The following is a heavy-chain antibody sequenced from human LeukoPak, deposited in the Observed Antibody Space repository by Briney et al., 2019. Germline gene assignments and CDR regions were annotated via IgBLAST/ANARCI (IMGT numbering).Heavy chain of an antibody. V-gene: IGHV3-23*01. CDR2: LSGSGITT. D-gene: IGHD6-19*01. CDR1: GFTFSDYY. Sequence: PGGSLRLSCAASGFTFSDYYMSWIRQAPGKGLEWVSTLSGSGITTYYADSVKGRFTISRDNSKNTLYLQMNSLRAEDTAVYYCAKGIYSSGWSYFDYWGHGTLVTVPS. J-gene: IGHJ4*01. CDR3: AKGIYSSGWSYFDY.